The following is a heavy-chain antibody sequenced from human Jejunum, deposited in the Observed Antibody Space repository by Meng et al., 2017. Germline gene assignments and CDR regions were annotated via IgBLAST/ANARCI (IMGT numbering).Heavy chain of an antibody. CDR2: ISYDESNK. V-gene: IGHV3-30*13. Sequence: GESLKISCVASGFTFSSYGMYWVRQAPGKGLEWVAFISYDESNKYYADSVKGRFTISRDNSRYRLYLQMDSLRTDDTGIYYCARDASSNYYYYHYYGMDVWGQGTTVTVSS. J-gene: IGHJ6*02. D-gene: IGHD4-11*01. CDR3: ARDASSNYYYYHYYGMDV. CDR1: GFTFSSYG.